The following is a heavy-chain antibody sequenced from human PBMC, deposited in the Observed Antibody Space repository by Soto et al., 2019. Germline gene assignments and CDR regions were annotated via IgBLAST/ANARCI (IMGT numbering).Heavy chain of an antibody. CDR2: ISSSSTYI. V-gene: IGHV3-21*01. Sequence: GGSMILSCAAAGFTFTSYTVNWVRQAPGKGLEWVSSISSSSTYIYYADSVKGRFTISRDNAKYSLYLRMNSLRAEDTAVYYCARDLAAATSYGMDVWGQGTTVTVSS. J-gene: IGHJ6*02. CDR3: ARDLAAATSYGMDV. CDR1: GFTFTSYT. D-gene: IGHD6-13*01.